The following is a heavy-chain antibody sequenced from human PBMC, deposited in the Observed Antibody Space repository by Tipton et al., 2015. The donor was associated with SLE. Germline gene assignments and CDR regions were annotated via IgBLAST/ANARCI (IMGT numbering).Heavy chain of an antibody. Sequence: LRLSCTVSGGSVSSGSYYWSWIRQPPGKGLEWIGEINHSGSTNYNPSLKSRVTISVDTSKNQFSLKLSSVTAADTAVYYCARGGIAARSRYFDYWGQGTLVTVSS. V-gene: IGHV4-39*07. CDR3: ARGGIAARSRYFDY. J-gene: IGHJ4*02. D-gene: IGHD6-6*01. CDR1: GGSVSSGSYY. CDR2: INHSGST.